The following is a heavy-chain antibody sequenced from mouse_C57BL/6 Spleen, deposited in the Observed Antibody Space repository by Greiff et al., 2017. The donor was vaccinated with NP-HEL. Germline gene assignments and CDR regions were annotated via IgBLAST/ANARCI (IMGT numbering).Heavy chain of an antibody. CDR2: ISYDGSN. Sequence: DVQLQESGPGLVKPSQSLSLTCSVTGYSITSGYYWNWIRQFPGNKLEWMGYISYDGSNNYNPSLKNRISITRDTSKNQFFLKLNSVTTEDTATYYCARGDGYYDYFDYWGQGTTLTVSS. CDR1: GYSITSGYY. J-gene: IGHJ2*01. D-gene: IGHD2-3*01. V-gene: IGHV3-6*01. CDR3: ARGDGYYDYFDY.